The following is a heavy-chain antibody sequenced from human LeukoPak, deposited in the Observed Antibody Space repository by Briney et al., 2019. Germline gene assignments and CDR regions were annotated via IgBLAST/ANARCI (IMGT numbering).Heavy chain of an antibody. CDR3: ARVGSGAPDY. CDR1: GFTFSSYD. V-gene: IGHV3-13*01. J-gene: IGHJ4*02. D-gene: IGHD3-10*01. CDR2: IGTAGDT. Sequence: GGSLRLSCAASGFTFSSYDMHWVRQATGKGLEWVSAIGTAGDTCYPGSVKGRFTISRENAKNSLYLQMNSLRAGDTAVYYCARVGSGAPDYWGQGTLVTVSS.